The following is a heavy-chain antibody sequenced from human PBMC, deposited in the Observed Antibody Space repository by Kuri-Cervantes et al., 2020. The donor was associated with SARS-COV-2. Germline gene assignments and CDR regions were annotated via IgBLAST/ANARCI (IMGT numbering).Heavy chain of an antibody. CDR2: INHSGST. CDR3: ARHPHAVAGPIDY. CDR1: GGSFSGYY. J-gene: IGHJ4*02. Sequence: SQTLSLTCAVYGGSFSGYYWSWIRQPPGKGLEWIGEINHSGSTNYNPSLKSRVTISVDTSKNQFSLKLSSVTAADTAVYYCARHPHAVAGPIDYWGQGTLVTVSS. D-gene: IGHD6-19*01. V-gene: IGHV4-34*01.